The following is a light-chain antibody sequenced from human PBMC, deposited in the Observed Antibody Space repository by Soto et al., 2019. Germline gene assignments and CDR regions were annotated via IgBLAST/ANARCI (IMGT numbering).Light chain of an antibody. J-gene: IGKJ2*01. CDR2: DAS. Sequence: EIGLTQSPGTLSLSPGERATLSCRTSQSVISTYLAWYQQKPGHAPRLLIYDASRSATGIPDRFSGSGSGTDFTLTISRLEPEDFAVYYCQQYDTSPPMYTCGQGTKLEIK. CDR1: QSVISTY. V-gene: IGKV3-20*01. CDR3: QQYDTSPPMYT.